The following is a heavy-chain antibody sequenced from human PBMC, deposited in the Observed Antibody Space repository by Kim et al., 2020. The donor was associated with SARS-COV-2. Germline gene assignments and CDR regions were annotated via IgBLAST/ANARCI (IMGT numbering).Heavy chain of an antibody. J-gene: IGHJ4*02. CDR2: INPSGGST. V-gene: IGHV1-46*01. D-gene: IGHD3-22*01. CDR1: GYTFTSYY. Sequence: ASVKVSCKASGYTFTSYYMHWVRQAPGQGLEWMGIINPSGGSTSYAQKFQGRVTMTRDTSTSTVYMELSSLRSEDTAVYYCARAETVVITTGPFDYWGQGTLVTVSS. CDR3: ARAETVVITTGPFDY.